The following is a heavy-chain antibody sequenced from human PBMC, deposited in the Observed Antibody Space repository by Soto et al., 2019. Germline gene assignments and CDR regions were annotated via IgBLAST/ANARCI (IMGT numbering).Heavy chain of an antibody. J-gene: IGHJ5*02. CDR2: INPSGGFT. Sequence: ASVKVSCKTSGYSFTDWYIHWLRQAPGQGLEWMGIINPSGGFTTYAQKFQGRITMTRDTSTSTVYMELSSLRSEDTALYYCARDPSLLWFGELSVGFDPWGQGTLVTVSS. V-gene: IGHV1-46*01. CDR3: ARDPSLLWFGELSVGFDP. D-gene: IGHD3-10*01. CDR1: GYSFTDWY.